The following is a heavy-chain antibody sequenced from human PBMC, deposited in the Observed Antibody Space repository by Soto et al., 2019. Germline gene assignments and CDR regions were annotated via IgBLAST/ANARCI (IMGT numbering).Heavy chain of an antibody. CDR1: GFTFSSYA. D-gene: IGHD2-8*01. CDR2: ISGSGGST. Sequence: PGGSLRLSCAASGFTFSSYAMSWVRQAPGKGLEWVSAISGSGGSTYYADSVKGRFTISRDNSKNTLYLQMNSLRAEDTAVYYCAKYGVTDIVLMVYAIPYYYYYGMDVWGQGTTVTVSS. J-gene: IGHJ6*02. V-gene: IGHV3-23*01. CDR3: AKYGVTDIVLMVYAIPYYYYYGMDV.